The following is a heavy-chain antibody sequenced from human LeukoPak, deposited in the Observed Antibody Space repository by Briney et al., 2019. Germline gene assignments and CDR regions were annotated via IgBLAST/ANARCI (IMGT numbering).Heavy chain of an antibody. J-gene: IGHJ6*03. V-gene: IGHV4-59*08. CDR3: ARLNGWFRELWPPNYYYYYMDV. CDR2: IYYSGST. D-gene: IGHD3-10*01. CDR1: GGSISSYY. Sequence: SETLSLTCTVSGGSISSYYWSWIRQPPGKGLEWIGYIYYSGSTNYNPSLKSRVTISVDTSKNQFSLKLSSVTAADTAVYYCARLNGWFRELWPPNYYYYYMDVWGKGTTVTVSS.